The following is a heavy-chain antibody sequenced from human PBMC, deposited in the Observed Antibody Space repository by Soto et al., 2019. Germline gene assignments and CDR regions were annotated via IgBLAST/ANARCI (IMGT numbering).Heavy chain of an antibody. V-gene: IGHV4-39*01. CDR3: ARQRYSGYNLYWFDP. J-gene: IGHJ5*02. Sequence: QLQLQESGPGLVKPSETVSLTCTVPGGSISSSSYYWGWIRQPPGKGLEWIGSISYSGSTYFNPSLKSRVTISVDTFKNQFYLKLSSVTAADTAVYYCARQRYSGYNLYWFDPWGQGTLVTVSS. D-gene: IGHD5-12*01. CDR2: ISYSGST. CDR1: GGSISSSSYY.